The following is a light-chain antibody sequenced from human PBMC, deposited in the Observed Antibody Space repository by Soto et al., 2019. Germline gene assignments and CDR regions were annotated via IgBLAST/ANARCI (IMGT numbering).Light chain of an antibody. CDR3: QQYGNSPRYS. V-gene: IGKV3-20*01. CDR1: QSVSSSY. J-gene: IGKJ2*01. Sequence: EIVLTQSPGTLSLSPGERATLSCRTSQSVSSSYLTWYQQKPGQAPRLLIYSASNRATGIPERFSGSGSGTDFTLTISRLEPEDFAVYYCQQYGNSPRYSFGQGTKLEI. CDR2: SAS.